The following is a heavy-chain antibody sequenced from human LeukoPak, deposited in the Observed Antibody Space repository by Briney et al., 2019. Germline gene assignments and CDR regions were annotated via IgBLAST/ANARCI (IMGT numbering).Heavy chain of an antibody. J-gene: IGHJ3*02. Sequence: PGGSLRLSCAASGFTFSSYAMGWVRQAPGKGLEWVSAISGSGGSTYYADSVKGRFTISRDNSKNTLYLQMNSLRVEDTAVYYCAKVIGGSSAYDALDIWGQGTMVTVSS. CDR1: GFTFSSYA. CDR2: ISGSGGST. CDR3: AKVIGGSSAYDALDI. V-gene: IGHV3-23*01. D-gene: IGHD6-6*01.